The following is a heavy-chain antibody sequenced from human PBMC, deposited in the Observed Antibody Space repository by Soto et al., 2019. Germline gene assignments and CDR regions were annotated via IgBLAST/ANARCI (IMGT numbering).Heavy chain of an antibody. CDR1: GGSISSSSYY. J-gene: IGHJ5*02. Sequence: ASETLSLTCTVSGGSISSSSYYWGWIRQPPGKGLEWIGSIYYSGSTYYNPSLKSRVTISVDTSKNQFSLKLSSVTAADTAVYYCARGGYCSGGSCYNWFDPWGQGTLVTVSS. D-gene: IGHD2-15*01. CDR2: IYYSGST. V-gene: IGHV4-39*01. CDR3: ARGGYCSGGSCYNWFDP.